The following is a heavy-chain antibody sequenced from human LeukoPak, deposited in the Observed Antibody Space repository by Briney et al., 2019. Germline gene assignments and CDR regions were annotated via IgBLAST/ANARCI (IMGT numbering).Heavy chain of an antibody. CDR3: AGEGPAAGPRGLDF. J-gene: IGHJ4*02. V-gene: IGHV4-61*02. D-gene: IGHD6-13*01. Sequence: SGPAVVKPTQTLTLTCTFSGFSLGTSGMRVSWIRQPPGKALEWLGRIYSSGSSNCNPSLKSRVTMSVATSKNQFSLNLTSVTAADTAVYFGAGEGPAAGPRGLDFWGQGTLVTVSS. CDR1: GFSLGTSGMR. CDR2: IYSSGSS.